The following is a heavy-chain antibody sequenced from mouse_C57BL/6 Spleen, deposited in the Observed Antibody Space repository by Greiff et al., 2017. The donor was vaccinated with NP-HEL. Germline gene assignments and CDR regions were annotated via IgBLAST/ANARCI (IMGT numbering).Heavy chain of an antibody. J-gene: IGHJ3*01. Sequence: VQLQQSGPELVKPGASVKMSCKASGYTFTDYNMHWVKQSHGKSLEWIGYINPNNGGTSYNQKFKGKATLTVNKSSSTAYMELRSLTSEDSAVYYCARGSFYYDYDAGFAYWGQGTLVTVSA. CDR3: ARGSFYYDYDAGFAY. V-gene: IGHV1-22*01. CDR1: GYTFTDYN. D-gene: IGHD2-4*01. CDR2: INPNNGGT.